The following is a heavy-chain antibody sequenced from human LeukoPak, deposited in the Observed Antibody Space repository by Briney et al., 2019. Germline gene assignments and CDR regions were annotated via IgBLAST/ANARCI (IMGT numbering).Heavy chain of an antibody. V-gene: IGHV1-18*01. CDR1: GYTFTSYG. Sequence: ASVKVSCKASGYTFTSYGISWVRQAPGQGLEWMGWISAYNGNTNYAQKLQGRVTMTTDTSTSTAYMELRSLRSDDTAVYYCARDRVTAMVVNKGNWFDPWGQGTLVTVSS. J-gene: IGHJ5*02. CDR2: ISAYNGNT. D-gene: IGHD5-18*01. CDR3: ARDRVTAMVVNKGNWFDP.